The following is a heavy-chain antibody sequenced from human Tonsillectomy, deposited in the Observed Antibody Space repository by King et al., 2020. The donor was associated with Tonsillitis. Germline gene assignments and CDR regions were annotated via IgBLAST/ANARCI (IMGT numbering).Heavy chain of an antibody. CDR3: GTAVKY. CDR2: ISDSGDII. CDR1: GFTFSDYA. Sequence: VQLVESGGGLVQPGGTLRLSCSASGFTFSDYAMHWVRQTPGRGLECVSAISDSGDIIFYADSVKGRFTISRDNSKKTLYFQMNSLRTEDTAMYYCGTAVKYWGQGSLVTVSS. V-gene: IGHV3-64D*06. J-gene: IGHJ4*02.